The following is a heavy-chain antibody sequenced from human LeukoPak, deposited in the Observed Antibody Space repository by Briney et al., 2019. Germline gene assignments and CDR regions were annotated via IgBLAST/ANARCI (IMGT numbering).Heavy chain of an antibody. J-gene: IGHJ3*02. Sequence: GGSLRLSCAGSGFTFSSYGMSWVRQAPGKGLEWVSSISGSGGTTYYADSVKGRFTHSRDNSKTTLYLQMNSLRAEDTAVYYCAKGHCSGASCYVFDIWGQGTMVTVTS. V-gene: IGHV3-23*01. CDR2: ISGSGGTT. CDR1: GFTFSSYG. CDR3: AKGHCSGASCYVFDI. D-gene: IGHD2-2*01.